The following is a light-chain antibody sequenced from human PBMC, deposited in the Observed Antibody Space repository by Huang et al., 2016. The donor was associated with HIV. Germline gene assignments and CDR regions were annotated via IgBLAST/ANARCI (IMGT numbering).Light chain of an antibody. CDR2: DAS. CDR1: QDITNS. CDR3: QQYDKLPLT. J-gene: IGKJ4*01. V-gene: IGKV1-33*01. Sequence: DIQMTQSPSSLSASVGDRVTITCQASQDITNSLNWYQQRPGNPPNLLIYDASNLQTGVPSRFTGNGSGTHFTFAISSLKPEDVATYYCQQYDKLPLTFGGGTKVEIK.